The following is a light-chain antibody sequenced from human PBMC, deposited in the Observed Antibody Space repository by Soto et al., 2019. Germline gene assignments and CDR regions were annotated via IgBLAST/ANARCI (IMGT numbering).Light chain of an antibody. V-gene: IGLV2-14*01. J-gene: IGLJ1*01. CDR1: RGDIGTYNY. CDR3: ASYSSSDTLYV. CDR2: EVS. Sequence: QSVLTQPASVSWSPGQSISISCTGTRGDIGTYNYVSWYQYHPGKAPKLLIFEVSSRPSGVSNRFSGSKSGNTASLTISGLQAEDEADYYCASYSSSDTLYVFGRGTKV.